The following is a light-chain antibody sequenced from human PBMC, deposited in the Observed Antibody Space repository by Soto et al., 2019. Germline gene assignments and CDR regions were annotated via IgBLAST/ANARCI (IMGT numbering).Light chain of an antibody. CDR1: QGISSY. V-gene: IGKV1-9*01. Sequence: DIQLTQSPSFLSASVGDRVTITCRASQGISSYLAWYQQKPGKAPKLLIYAASTLQSGVPSSFNGSGSETEFSHSNSSLQPEDFATYYCQQLNSYPFLTFGGGTQVEIK. CDR2: AAS. J-gene: IGKJ4*01. CDR3: QQLNSYPFLT.